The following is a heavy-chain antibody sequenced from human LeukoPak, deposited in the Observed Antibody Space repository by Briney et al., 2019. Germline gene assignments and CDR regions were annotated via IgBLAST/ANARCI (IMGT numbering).Heavy chain of an antibody. Sequence: GGSLRLSCAASGFTFSSYWMSWVRQAPGKGLEWVANIKQDGSEKYYVDSVKGRFTISRDNAKDSLYLQMNSLRAEDTAVYYCAKVGYCSSTSCYQLYWFDPWGQGTLVTVSS. CDR1: GFTFSSYW. CDR2: IKQDGSEK. D-gene: IGHD2-2*01. J-gene: IGHJ5*02. V-gene: IGHV3-7*01. CDR3: AKVGYCSSTSCYQLYWFDP.